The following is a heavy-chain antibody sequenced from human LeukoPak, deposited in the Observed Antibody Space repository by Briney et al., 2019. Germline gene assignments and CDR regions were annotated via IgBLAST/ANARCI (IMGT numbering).Heavy chain of an antibody. Sequence: SETLSLTCTVSGDSISTTPYYWGWIRQPPGKGLEWIGSVSYSRRAFYNPSLKSRVTISVDTSKNQFSLRLTFVTDADTALYYCTRQGCGGDCYPDYWGQGTLVTVSS. J-gene: IGHJ4*02. CDR1: GDSISTTPYY. CDR2: VSYSRRA. V-gene: IGHV4-39*01. CDR3: TRQGCGGDCYPDY. D-gene: IGHD2-21*02.